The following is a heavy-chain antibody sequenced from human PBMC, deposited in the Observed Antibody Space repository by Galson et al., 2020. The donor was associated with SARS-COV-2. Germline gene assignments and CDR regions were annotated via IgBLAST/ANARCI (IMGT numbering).Heavy chain of an antibody. J-gene: IGHJ6*03. CDR1: GFTFSSYS. Sequence: GESLKISCAASGFTFSSYSMHWVRQAPGKGLVWVSRIKSDGSTTTYADSVKGRFTISRDNAKNTLYLQMNSLRAEDTAVYYCVRRSYMDVWGKWTTVTVSS. V-gene: IGHV3-74*01. CDR3: VRRSYMDV. CDR2: IKSDGSTT.